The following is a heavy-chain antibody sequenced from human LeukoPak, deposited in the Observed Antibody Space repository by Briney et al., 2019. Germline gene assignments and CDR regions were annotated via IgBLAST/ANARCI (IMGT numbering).Heavy chain of an antibody. Sequence: ASLKVSSKASRYTFTSYDISWGRHTAEQRLEWMARMNPDSGNTGYAQKFEGRVTMIGNKSINTAYMELSSLISEDTAVYYCSRGLRDSSGREYFQHWGQGTLVAVSS. CDR2: MNPDSGNT. CDR3: SRGLRDSSGREYFQH. D-gene: IGHD3-22*01. V-gene: IGHV1-8*01. CDR1: RYTFTSYD. J-gene: IGHJ1*01.